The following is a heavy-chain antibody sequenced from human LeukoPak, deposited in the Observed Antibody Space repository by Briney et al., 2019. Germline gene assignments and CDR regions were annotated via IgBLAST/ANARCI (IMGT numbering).Heavy chain of an antibody. CDR2: ISGSGGST. D-gene: IGHD3-22*01. V-gene: IGHV3-23*01. CDR1: GFTFTSYA. CDR3: AKGTVYYYDTTGSGLDYYFDY. J-gene: IGHJ4*02. Sequence: AGGTLRLSCAASGFTFTSYAMSWVRQAPGKGKEWASAISGSGGSTYYADSVKGRFTISRDNSKNTLYLQMNSLRAEDTAVYYCAKGTVYYYDTTGSGLDYYFDYWGQGTLVTVSS.